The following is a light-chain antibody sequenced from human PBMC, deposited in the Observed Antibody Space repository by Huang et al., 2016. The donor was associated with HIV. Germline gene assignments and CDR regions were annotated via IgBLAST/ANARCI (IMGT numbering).Light chain of an antibody. CDR1: QSISSW. CDR3: QQYTRYSYT. V-gene: IGKV1-5*03. CDR2: KAS. Sequence: TLSASVGDRVTITCRVSQSISSWLAWYQQKPGKAPKVLIYKASSVESGVPSRFSGSGSGTEFTLTISSLQPDDFATYYCQQYTRYSYTCGQGTNLEIK. J-gene: IGKJ2*01.